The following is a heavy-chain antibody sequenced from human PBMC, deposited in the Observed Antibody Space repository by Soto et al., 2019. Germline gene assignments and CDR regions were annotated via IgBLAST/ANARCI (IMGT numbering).Heavy chain of an antibody. J-gene: IGHJ6*02. CDR3: ARDVVVVTAIPDYYYYGMDV. CDR2: IIPIFGTA. CDR1: GGTFSSYA. D-gene: IGHD2-21*02. Sequence: ASVKVSCKASGGTFSSYAISWVRQAPGQGLEWMGGIIPIFGTANYAQKFQGRVTITADESTSTAYMELSSLRSEDTAVYYCARDVVVVTAIPDYYYYGMDVWGQGTTVTVSS. V-gene: IGHV1-69*13.